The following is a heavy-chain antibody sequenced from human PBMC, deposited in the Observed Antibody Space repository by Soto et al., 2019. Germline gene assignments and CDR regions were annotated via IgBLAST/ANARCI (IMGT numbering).Heavy chain of an antibody. CDR3: AAHDSGGYYAEY. J-gene: IGHJ4*02. CDR2: IHYSGST. V-gene: IGHV4-39*01. CDR1: GDSVTISDYY. D-gene: IGHD3-22*01. Sequence: QLQLQESGPGLVKPSETLSLTCTVSGDSVTISDYYWGWIRQPPGKGLEWIGSIHYSGSTYYNPSIKSRVTISGDTSKKQFSLKLTSVTAADAAVYYCAAHDSGGYYAEYWGQGTLVTVS.